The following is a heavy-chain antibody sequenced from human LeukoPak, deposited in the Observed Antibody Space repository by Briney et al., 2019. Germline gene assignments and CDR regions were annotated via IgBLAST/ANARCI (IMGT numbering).Heavy chain of an antibody. Sequence: GGSLRLSCAASGFTFSSYAMSWVRQAPGKGLEWVSAISGSGSSTYYADSVKGRLTISRDNSKNTLYLQLYSLRAEDTAVYYCATDGQVWFQGGLDYWGQGTLVTVSS. V-gene: IGHV3-23*01. CDR1: GFTFSSYA. J-gene: IGHJ4*02. CDR2: ISGSGSST. D-gene: IGHD3/OR15-3a*01. CDR3: ATDGQVWFQGGLDY.